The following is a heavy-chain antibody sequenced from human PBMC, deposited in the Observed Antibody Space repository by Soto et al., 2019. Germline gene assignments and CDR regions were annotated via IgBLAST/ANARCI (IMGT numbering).Heavy chain of an antibody. J-gene: IGHJ6*03. Sequence: PSETLSLTCTVSGGSISSYYWSRILQPPGKGLEWIGYIYYSGSTNYNPSLKSRVTISVDTSKNQFSLKLSSVTAADTAVYYCARGYCGYDNYYYYMDVWGKGTTVTVSS. CDR3: ARGYCGYDNYYYYMDV. D-gene: IGHD5-12*01. CDR2: IYYSGST. CDR1: GGSISSYY. V-gene: IGHV4-59*01.